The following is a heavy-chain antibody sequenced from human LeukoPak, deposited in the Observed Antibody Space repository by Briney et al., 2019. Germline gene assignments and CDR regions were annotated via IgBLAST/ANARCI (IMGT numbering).Heavy chain of an antibody. CDR2: IYYSGST. D-gene: IGHD3-10*01. J-gene: IGHJ5*02. CDR3: ARKREYYGSGSYYHWFDP. V-gene: IGHV4-59*01. CDR1: GGSISSYY. Sequence: SETLSLTCTVPGGSISSYYWSWIRQPPGKGLEWIGYIYYSGSTNYNPSLKSRVTISVDTSKNQFSLKLSSVTAADTAVYYCARKREYYGSGSYYHWFDPWGQGTLVTVSS.